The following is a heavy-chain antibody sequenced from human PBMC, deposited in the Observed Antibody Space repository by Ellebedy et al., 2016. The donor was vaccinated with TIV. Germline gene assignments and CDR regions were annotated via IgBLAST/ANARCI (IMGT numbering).Heavy chain of an antibody. CDR1: GFTFSHYW. D-gene: IGHD3-10*01. J-gene: IGHJ4*02. CDR2: INPDGSKK. Sequence: GGSLRLSCAASGFTFSHYWMNWVRQAPGKGLEWVAFINPDGSKKYYVDSVKGRFTISRDSAKNSLYLQMNGLRVEDTAIYYCATDLHPFTRGWGYWGQGTLVTVSS. V-gene: IGHV3-7*01. CDR3: ATDLHPFTRGWGY.